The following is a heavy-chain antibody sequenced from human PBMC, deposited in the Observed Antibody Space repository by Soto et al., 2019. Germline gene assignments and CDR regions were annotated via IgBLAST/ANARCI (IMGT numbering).Heavy chain of an antibody. J-gene: IGHJ4*02. Sequence: ETLSLTCPVSGGSISSSSYYWGWIRQPPGKGLEWIGSIYYSGSTYYNPSLKSRVTISVDTSKNQFSLKLSSVTAADTAVYYCARHSYCGGDCYNPAPYYFDYWGQGTLVTVSS. D-gene: IGHD2-21*01. CDR2: IYYSGST. CDR3: ARHSYCGGDCYNPAPYYFDY. V-gene: IGHV4-39*01. CDR1: GGSISSSSYY.